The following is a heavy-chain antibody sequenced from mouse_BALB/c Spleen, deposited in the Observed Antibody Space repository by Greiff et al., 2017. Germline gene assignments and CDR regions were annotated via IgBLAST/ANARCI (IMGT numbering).Heavy chain of an antibody. V-gene: IGHV1-63*02. CDR2: IYPGGGYT. CDR1: GYTFTNYW. CDR3: ARYEPGFAY. Sequence: QVQLQQSGAELVRPGTSVKISCKASGYTFTNYWLGWVKQRPGHGLEWIGDIYPGGGYTNYNEKFKGKATLTADTSSSTAYMQLSGLTSEDSAVYFCARYEPGFAYWGQGTLVTVSA. D-gene: IGHD2-3*01. J-gene: IGHJ3*01.